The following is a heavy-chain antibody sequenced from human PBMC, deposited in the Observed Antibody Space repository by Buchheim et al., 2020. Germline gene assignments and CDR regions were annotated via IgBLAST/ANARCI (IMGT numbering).Heavy chain of an antibody. CDR2: INPSVGST. CDR1: GYTFTTYY. J-gene: IGHJ6*02. V-gene: IGHV1-46*03. Sequence: QVQLVQSGAEVGKPGASVTISCKASGYTFTTYYVHWVRQAPGQGLEWMGIINPSVGSTTYAQNFQGRVTVTRDTSTSTIYMELSGLTSEDTAVYYCVRGTVVALTRHYFYRLDVWGQGTT. CDR3: VRGTVVALTRHYFYRLDV. D-gene: IGHD2-21*01.